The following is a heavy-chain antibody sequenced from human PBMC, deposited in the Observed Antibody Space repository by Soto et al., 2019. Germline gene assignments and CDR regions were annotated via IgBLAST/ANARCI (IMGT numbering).Heavy chain of an antibody. D-gene: IGHD4-4*01. Sequence: PSETLSLTCTFSCGSIISYYWSWIRQPPGKGLEWIGYIYYSGSPNYSSSLESRVTISEDTSKNQFSLKLSSVTAADTAIYYCACGRDDYNGWYFDLWGRGTLVTVSS. CDR3: ACGRDDYNGWYFDL. CDR2: IYYSGSP. CDR1: CGSIISYY. J-gene: IGHJ2*01. V-gene: IGHV4-59*01.